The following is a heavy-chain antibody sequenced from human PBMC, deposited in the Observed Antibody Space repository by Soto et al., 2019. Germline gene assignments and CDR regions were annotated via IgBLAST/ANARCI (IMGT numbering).Heavy chain of an antibody. J-gene: IGHJ4*02. CDR1: GGSISSSSYY. CDR2: IYYSGST. V-gene: IGHV4-39*01. CDR3: ARLYPQLPLDY. Sequence: QLQLQESGPGLVKPSETLSLTCTVSGGSISSSSYYWGWIRQPPGKGLEWIGSIYYSGSTYYNPSLKSRVTISVDTAKNQFSLKMSSVTAADTAVYYSARLYPQLPLDYWGQGTLVTVSS. D-gene: IGHD1-26*01.